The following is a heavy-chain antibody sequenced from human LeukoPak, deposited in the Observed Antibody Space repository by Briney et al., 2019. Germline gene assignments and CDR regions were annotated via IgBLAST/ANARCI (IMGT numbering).Heavy chain of an antibody. CDR2: IRSKANSYAT. V-gene: IGHV3-73*01. Sequence: GGSLRLSCAASGFTFSGSAMHWVRQASGKGLEWVGRIRSKANSYATAYAASVKGRFTISRDDSKNAAYLQMNSLKTEDTAVYYCTGHLGDRRFSRDGYKYAFDIWGQGTMVTVSS. CDR3: TGHLGDRRFSRDGYKYAFDI. CDR1: GFTFSGSA. D-gene: IGHD5-24*01. J-gene: IGHJ3*02.